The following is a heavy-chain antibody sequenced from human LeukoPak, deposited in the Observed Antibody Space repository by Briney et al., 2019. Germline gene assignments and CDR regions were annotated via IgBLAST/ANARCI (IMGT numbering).Heavy chain of an antibody. J-gene: IGHJ4*02. CDR1: GFTFSSYA. CDR3: AKDSKRWKTYYYEAGSYYFDY. Sequence: GGSLRLSCAASGFTFSSYAMSWVRQAPGKGLEWVSAISGSGGSTYYADSVKGRFTISRDNSKNTLYLQMNSLRPEDTAVYYCAKDSKRWKTYYYEAGSYYFDYWGQGTRVTVSS. CDR2: ISGSGGST. V-gene: IGHV3-23*01. D-gene: IGHD3-10*01.